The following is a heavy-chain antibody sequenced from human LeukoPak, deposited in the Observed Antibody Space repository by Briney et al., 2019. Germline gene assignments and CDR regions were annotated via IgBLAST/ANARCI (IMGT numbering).Heavy chain of an antibody. Sequence: GGSLRLSCEDSGFSFGGFYMHWVRQAPGKGLEWVSTINGDGEFTVYAASVKGRFTISRDNSKNTLILQMTSLRAEDTALCYCAKRGVQGYMDVWGKGTTVIVSS. CDR2: INGDGEFT. CDR1: GFSFGGFY. J-gene: IGHJ6*03. CDR3: AKRGVQGYMDV. V-gene: IGHV3-23*01. D-gene: IGHD1-26*01.